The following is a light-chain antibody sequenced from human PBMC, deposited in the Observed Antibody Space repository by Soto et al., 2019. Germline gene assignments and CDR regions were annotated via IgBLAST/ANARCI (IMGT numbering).Light chain of an antibody. V-gene: IGLV3-21*02. Sequence: SYELTQPPSVSVAPGQTATITCRGNNIGSKTVHWYQQNPGHAPVLVVFDDSDRLSGISERFSGSNSGNTATLTISRVEGGDEVDYCCQVGDNSTDHCYGFAGGTKATVL. CDR3: QVGDNSTDHCYG. J-gene: IGLJ1*01. CDR1: NIGSKT. CDR2: DDS.